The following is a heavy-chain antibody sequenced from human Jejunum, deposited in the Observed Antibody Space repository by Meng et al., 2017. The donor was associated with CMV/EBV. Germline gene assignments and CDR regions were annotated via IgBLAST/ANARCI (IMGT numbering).Heavy chain of an antibody. Sequence: VQSGADLKKPGASVKLSCKASGYTFINYYIHWLRQAPGQGLEWMGVVDPKSGITTYAQQFQDRFTMTSDTSTNTVYMELSSLRSEDTAVYYCARDGTWGSPLYFFEAWGQGTLVTVSS. V-gene: IGHV1-46*01. CDR3: ARDGTWGSPLYFFEA. CDR1: GYTFINYY. D-gene: IGHD3-16*01. J-gene: IGHJ4*02. CDR2: VDPKSGIT.